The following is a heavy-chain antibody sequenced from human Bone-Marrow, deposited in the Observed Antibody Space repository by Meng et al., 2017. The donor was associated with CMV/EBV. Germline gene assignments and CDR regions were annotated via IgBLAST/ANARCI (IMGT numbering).Heavy chain of an antibody. CDR3: VSPRRPVLPAAFDY. CDR1: GFTFSDYD. Sequence: LSLTCAASGFTFSDYDMNWIRQAPGKGPEWVSYIRNSGSTKYYADSVKGRFTISRDNAKKTLYLQMNSLRVEDTAVYYCVSPRRPVLPAAFDYWGQGTPVTVSS. V-gene: IGHV3-11*01. D-gene: IGHD2-2*01. J-gene: IGHJ4*02. CDR2: IRNSGSTK.